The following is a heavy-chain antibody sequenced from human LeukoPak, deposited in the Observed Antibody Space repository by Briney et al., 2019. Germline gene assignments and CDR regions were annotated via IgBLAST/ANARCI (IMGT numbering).Heavy chain of an antibody. CDR2: ISGGGDNT. CDR1: GFTFSSYV. D-gene: IGHD2-15*01. CDR3: AKRAVGAAYYFDY. V-gene: IGHV3-23*01. J-gene: IGHJ4*02. Sequence: GGSLRFSCAASGFTFSSYVMSWVRQAPGKGLEWVSDISGGGDNTHYADSAKGRFTISRDNSKNTLFLQMNSLRAEDTAVYYCAKRAVGAAYYFDYWGQGTLVTVSS.